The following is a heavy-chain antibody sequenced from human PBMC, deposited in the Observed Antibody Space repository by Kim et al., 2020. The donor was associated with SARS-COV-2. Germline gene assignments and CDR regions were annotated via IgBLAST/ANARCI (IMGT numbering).Heavy chain of an antibody. Sequence: YAQKFQGRVTITADESTRTAYMELSSLRSEDTAVYYCAIRRYSGYDLDDYWGQGTLVTVSS. D-gene: IGHD5-12*01. CDR3: AIRRYSGYDLDDY. V-gene: IGHV1-69*01. J-gene: IGHJ4*02.